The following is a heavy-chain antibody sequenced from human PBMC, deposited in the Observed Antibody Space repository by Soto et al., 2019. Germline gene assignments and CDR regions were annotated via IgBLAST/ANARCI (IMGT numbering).Heavy chain of an antibody. J-gene: IGHJ4*02. CDR1: GFTFSSNW. V-gene: IGHV3-74*01. CDR2: INNDGSST. CDR3: AREGDFWSGYYHYYFDY. Sequence: GGSLRLSCAASGFTFSSNWMHWVRQAPGKGLVWLSRINNDGSSTRYADSVKGRFTISRDNSKNTLYLQMNSLRAEDTAVYYCAREGDFWSGYYHYYFDYWGQGTLVTVS. D-gene: IGHD3-3*01.